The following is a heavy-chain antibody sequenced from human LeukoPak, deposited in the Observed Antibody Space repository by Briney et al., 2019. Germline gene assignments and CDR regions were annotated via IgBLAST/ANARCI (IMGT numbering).Heavy chain of an antibody. CDR1: GYTFTSYG. D-gene: IGHD3-3*02. J-gene: IGHJ4*02. V-gene: IGHV1-18*01. Sequence: ASVKVSCKASGYTFTSYGISWVRQAPGQGLEWMGWISAYNGNTNYAQKLQGRVIMTTDTSTSTAYMELRSLRFDDTAVYYCARDRNYHFWSGYLMFDYWGQGTLVTVSS. CDR2: ISAYNGNT. CDR3: ARDRNYHFWSGYLMFDY.